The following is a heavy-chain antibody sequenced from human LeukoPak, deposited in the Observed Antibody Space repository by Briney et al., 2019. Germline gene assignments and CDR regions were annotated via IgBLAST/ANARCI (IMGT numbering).Heavy chain of an antibody. Sequence: SETLSLTCTVSGGSISSSSYYWSWIRQPAGKGLEWIGRIYTSGSTNYNPSLKSRVTMSVDTSKNQFSLKLSSVTAADTAVYYCARAASYYGSGSYLLNWFDPWGQGTLVTVSS. CDR3: ARAASYYGSGSYLLNWFDP. J-gene: IGHJ5*02. CDR1: GGSISSSSYY. CDR2: IYTSGST. D-gene: IGHD3-10*01. V-gene: IGHV4-61*02.